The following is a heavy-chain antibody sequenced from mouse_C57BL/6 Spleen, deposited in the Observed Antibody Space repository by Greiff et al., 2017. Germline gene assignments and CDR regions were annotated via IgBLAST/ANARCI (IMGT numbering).Heavy chain of an antibody. D-gene: IGHD1-1*01. CDR2: IYPGSGST. V-gene: IGHV1-55*01. CDR3: ARSEDYGSSLYWYFDV. Sequence: QVQLKQSGAELVKPGASVKMSCKASGYTFTSYWITWVKQRPGQGLEWIGDIYPGSGSTNYNEKFKSKATLNVDTSSRTAYMQLSSLTSEDSAVYYCARSEDYGSSLYWYFDVWGTGTTVTVSS. CDR1: GYTFTSYW. J-gene: IGHJ1*03.